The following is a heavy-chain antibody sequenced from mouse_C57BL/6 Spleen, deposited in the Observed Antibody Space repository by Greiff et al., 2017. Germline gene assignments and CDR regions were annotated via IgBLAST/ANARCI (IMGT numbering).Heavy chain of an antibody. V-gene: IGHV5-17*01. CDR3: ARDSNPYYAMDY. Sequence: EVKLMESGGGLVKPGGSLKLSCAASGFTFSAYGMPWVRQAPEKGLEWVAYISSGSSTIYYADTVKGRFTISRDNAKNTLFLQMTSLRSEDTAMYYCARDSNPYYAMDYWGQGTSVTVSS. CDR2: ISSGSSTI. J-gene: IGHJ4*01. CDR1: GFTFSAYG. D-gene: IGHD2-5*01.